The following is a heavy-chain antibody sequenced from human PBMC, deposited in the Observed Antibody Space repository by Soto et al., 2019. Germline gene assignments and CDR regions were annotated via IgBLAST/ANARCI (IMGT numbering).Heavy chain of an antibody. Sequence: GGSLRLSCSTSGFTFNDCAISWVRQAPGKGLEWVSGISGSGGATYYTDSVEGRFTISKDFSKNTVSLQMTGLRVDDTAVYYCARTRAAFYRYYFDSWGQGALVTVSS. CDR3: ARTRAAFYRYYFDS. D-gene: IGHD2-15*01. CDR2: ISGSGGAT. J-gene: IGHJ4*02. V-gene: IGHV3-23*01. CDR1: GFTFNDCA.